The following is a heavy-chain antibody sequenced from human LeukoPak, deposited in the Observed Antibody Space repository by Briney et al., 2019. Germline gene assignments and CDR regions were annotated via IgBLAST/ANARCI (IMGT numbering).Heavy chain of an antibody. J-gene: IGHJ6*03. V-gene: IGHV1-69*06. CDR2: IIPIFGTA. CDR1: GGTFSSYA. Sequence: GASVKVSCKASGGTFSSYAISWVRQAPGQGLEWMGGIIPIFGTANYAQKFQGRVTITADKSTSTAYMELSSLRSEDTAVYYCARGRFWSGYAPGDYYYYMDVWGKGTTVTVSS. CDR3: ARGRFWSGYAPGDYYYYMDV. D-gene: IGHD3-3*01.